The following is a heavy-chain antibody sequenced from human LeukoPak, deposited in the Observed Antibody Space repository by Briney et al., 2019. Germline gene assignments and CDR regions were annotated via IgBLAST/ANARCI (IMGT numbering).Heavy chain of an antibody. Sequence: SETLSLTCAVYGGSFSGYYWSWIRQPPGKGLEWIGETNHSGSTNYNPSLKSRVTISVDTSKNQFSLKLSSVTAADTAVYYCASWYYYDSSGHRDAFDIWGQGTMVTVSS. D-gene: IGHD3-22*01. CDR3: ASWYYYDSSGHRDAFDI. CDR1: GGSFSGYY. CDR2: TNHSGST. J-gene: IGHJ3*02. V-gene: IGHV4-34*01.